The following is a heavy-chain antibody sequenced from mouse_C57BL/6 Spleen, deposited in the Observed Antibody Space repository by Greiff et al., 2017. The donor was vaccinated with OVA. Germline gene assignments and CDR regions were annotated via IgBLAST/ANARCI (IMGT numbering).Heavy chain of an antibody. CDR2: IYPGDGDT. D-gene: IGHD3-3*01. V-gene: IGHV1-82*01. Sequence: VQLQESGPELVKPGASVKISCKASGYAFSSSWMNWVKQRPGKGLEWIGRIYPGDGDTNYNGKFKGKATLTADKSSSTAYMQLSSLTSEDSAVYCGAREGRGTWFAYWGQGTLVTVSA. CDR3: AREGRGTWFAY. CDR1: GYAFSSSW. J-gene: IGHJ3*01.